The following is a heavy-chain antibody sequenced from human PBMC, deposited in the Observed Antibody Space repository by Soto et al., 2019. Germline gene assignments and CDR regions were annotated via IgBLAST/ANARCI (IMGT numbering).Heavy chain of an antibody. CDR1: GYSFTNYW. CDR3: VRPNFGALTHFDF. Sequence: GESLKISCKGSGYSFTNYWIGWVRQTPGKGLEWMGIIFPGGSDTRYNPSFEGQVTVSADESISTAYLQWNTLKASDTAMYYCVRPNFGALTHFDFWGQGTLVTVSS. D-gene: IGHD3-16*01. CDR2: IFPGGSDT. V-gene: IGHV5-51*01. J-gene: IGHJ4*02.